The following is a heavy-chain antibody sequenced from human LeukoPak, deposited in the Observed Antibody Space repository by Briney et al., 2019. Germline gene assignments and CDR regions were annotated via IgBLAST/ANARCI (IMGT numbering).Heavy chain of an antibody. CDR3: TNLPLVRGVTSAVVY. CDR1: GFTLSSYA. J-gene: IGHJ4*02. V-gene: IGHV3-30*02. D-gene: IGHD3-10*01. CDR2: IRYDGSDK. Sequence: GGSLRLSCAASGFTLSSYAMHWVRQAPGKGLEWVAFIRYDGSDKYYADSVKGRFTISRDNSKNTLYLQMNSLRPEDTAVYYCTNLPLVRGVTSAVVYWGQGILVTVSS.